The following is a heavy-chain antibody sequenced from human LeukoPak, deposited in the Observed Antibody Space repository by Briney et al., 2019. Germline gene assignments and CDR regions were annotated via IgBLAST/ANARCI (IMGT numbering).Heavy chain of an antibody. D-gene: IGHD3-22*01. Sequence: GGSLRLSCAASGFTFDDYAMHWVRQAPGKGLEWVSGISWNSGSIGYADSVKGRFTISRDNAKNSLYLQMNSLRAEDTALYYCAKSRISGLSLNDAFDIWGQGTMVTVSS. CDR1: GFTFDDYA. CDR2: ISWNSGSI. CDR3: AKSRISGLSLNDAFDI. J-gene: IGHJ3*02. V-gene: IGHV3-9*01.